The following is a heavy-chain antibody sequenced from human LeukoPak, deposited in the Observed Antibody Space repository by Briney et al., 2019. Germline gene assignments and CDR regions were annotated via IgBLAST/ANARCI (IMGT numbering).Heavy chain of an antibody. CDR2: IYYSGST. J-gene: IGHJ5*02. V-gene: IGHV4-59*11. CDR3: ARLYCTNGVCDWFDP. Sequence: SETLSLTCTVSGGSISSHYWSWIRQPPGKGLEWIGYIYYSGSTNYNPSLKSRVTISVDTSKNQFSLRLSSVTAADTAVYYCARLYCTNGVCDWFDPWGQETLVTVSS. CDR1: GGSISSHY. D-gene: IGHD2-8*01.